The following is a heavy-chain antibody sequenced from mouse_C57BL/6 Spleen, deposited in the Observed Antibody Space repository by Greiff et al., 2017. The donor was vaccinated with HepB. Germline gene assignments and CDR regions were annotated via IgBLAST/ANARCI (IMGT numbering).Heavy chain of an antibody. Sequence: QVQLQQSGAELVRPGTSVKMSCKASGYTFTNYWIGWAKQRPGHGLEWIGDIYPGGGYTNYNEKFKGKATLTADKSSSTAYMQFSSLTSEDSAIYYCARSDYGSSYMDYWGQGTSVTVSS. CDR1: GYTFTNYW. J-gene: IGHJ4*01. V-gene: IGHV1-63*01. CDR3: ARSDYGSSYMDY. D-gene: IGHD1-1*01. CDR2: IYPGGGYT.